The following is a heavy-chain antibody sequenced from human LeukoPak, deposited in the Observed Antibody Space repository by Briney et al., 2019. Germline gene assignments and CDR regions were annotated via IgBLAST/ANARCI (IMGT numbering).Heavy chain of an antibody. D-gene: IGHD3-22*01. V-gene: IGHV3-30*18. CDR2: ISYDGSNK. CDR1: GFTFSSYG. Sequence: GGSLRLSCAASGFTFSSYGMHWVRQAPGKGLEWVAVISYDGSNKYYADSVKDRFTISRDNSRNTLYLQMNSLRAEDTAVYYCAKARTGWLRDQSGSDYWGQGTLVTVSS. CDR3: AKARTGWLRDQSGSDY. J-gene: IGHJ4*02.